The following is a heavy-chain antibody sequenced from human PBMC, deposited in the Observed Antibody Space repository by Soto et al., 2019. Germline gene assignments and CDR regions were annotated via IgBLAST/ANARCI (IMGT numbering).Heavy chain of an antibody. CDR3: AKEIYSSSFLEDYGMDV. Sequence: EVQLLESGGGLVQPGGSLRLSCAASGFTFSSYAMSWVRQAPGKGLEWVSAISGSGGSTYYADSVKGRFTISRDNSKNTLYLQMNSLRAEDTAVYYCAKEIYSSSFLEDYGMDVWGQGTTVTVSS. CDR2: ISGSGGST. J-gene: IGHJ6*02. D-gene: IGHD6-6*01. V-gene: IGHV3-23*01. CDR1: GFTFSSYA.